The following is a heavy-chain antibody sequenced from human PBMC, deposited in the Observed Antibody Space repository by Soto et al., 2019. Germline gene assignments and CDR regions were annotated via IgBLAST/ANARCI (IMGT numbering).Heavy chain of an antibody. J-gene: IGHJ5*02. D-gene: IGHD3-3*01. CDR3: AKERVRFLDA. CDR1: GFSFDDFA. CDR2: ITWNSVST. V-gene: IGHV3-9*01. Sequence: QLVESGGGLVQPGGSLRLSCVASGFSFDDFAMHCVRQAPGKGLEWISGITWNSVSTDYANSVKGRFTVSRDNAKNSLYLQMSSLTTEDTALYFCAKERVRFLDAWGQGTLVTVSS.